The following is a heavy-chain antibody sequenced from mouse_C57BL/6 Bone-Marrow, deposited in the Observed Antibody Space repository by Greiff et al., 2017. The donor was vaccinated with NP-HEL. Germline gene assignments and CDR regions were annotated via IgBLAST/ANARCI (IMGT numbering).Heavy chain of an antibody. J-gene: IGHJ3*01. CDR1: GFTFSSYG. CDR2: ISSGGSYT. D-gene: IGHD1-1*01. CDR3: ARLPYYYGSRAWFAY. V-gene: IGHV5-6*02. Sequence: EVKLVESGGDLVKPGGSLKLSCAASGFTFSSYGMSWVRQTPDKRLEWVATISSGGSYTYYPDSVKGRFTISRDNATNTLYLQLSSLKSEDTAMYYCARLPYYYGSRAWFAYWGQGTLVTVSA.